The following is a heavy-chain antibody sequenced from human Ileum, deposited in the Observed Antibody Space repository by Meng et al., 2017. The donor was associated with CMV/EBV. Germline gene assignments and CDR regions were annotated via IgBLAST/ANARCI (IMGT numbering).Heavy chain of an antibody. V-gene: IGHV3-23*01. CDR2: IRGNGGSA. CDR3: ARGAAFGVTAPDY. CDR1: GFTFSAYT. Sequence: GECLKISCAASGFTFSAYTMTWVRQAPEKGLEWVSRIRGNGGSAAYADSVQDRFTISRDNSQNTLYLQMNSLRVEDTAIYFCARGAAFGVTAPDYWGQGTLVTVSS. D-gene: IGHD3-3*01. J-gene: IGHJ4*02.